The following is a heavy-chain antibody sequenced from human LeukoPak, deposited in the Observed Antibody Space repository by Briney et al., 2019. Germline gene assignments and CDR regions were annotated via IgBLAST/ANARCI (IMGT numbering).Heavy chain of an antibody. CDR3: AKGITMVRGAHLDY. CDR1: GFTFSSYG. J-gene: IGHJ4*02. Sequence: GGSLRLSCAASGFTFSSYGMHWVRQAPGKGLEWVAFIRYDGSNKYYADSVKGRFTISRDNSKNTLYLQMNSLRAEDTAVYYCAKGITMVRGAHLDYWGQGTLVTVSS. CDR2: IRYDGSNK. V-gene: IGHV3-30*02. D-gene: IGHD3-10*01.